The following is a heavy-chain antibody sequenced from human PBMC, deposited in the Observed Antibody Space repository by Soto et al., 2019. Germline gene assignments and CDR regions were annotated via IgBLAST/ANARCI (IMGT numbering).Heavy chain of an antibody. J-gene: IGHJ6*02. CDR2: IDPRDSYS. D-gene: IGHD2-15*01. Sequence: GESLKISCQASGYTFSAFWITWVRQMPGKGLEWMATIDPRDSYSNYSLSFQGHVTISADKSIGSAYLHWSTLEASDTAIYYCARDGYCSGGSCPAGSYYYGMDVWGQGTTVTVSS. CDR1: GYTFSAFW. V-gene: IGHV5-10-1*01. CDR3: ARDGYCSGGSCPAGSYYYGMDV.